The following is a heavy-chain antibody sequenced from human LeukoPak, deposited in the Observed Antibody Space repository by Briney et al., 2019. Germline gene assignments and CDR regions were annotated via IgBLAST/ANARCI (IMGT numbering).Heavy chain of an antibody. D-gene: IGHD2-2*01. CDR1: GFTFSSYW. Sequence: PGGSLRLSCAASGFTFSSYWMSWVRQAPGKGLEWVANIKQDGSEKYYVDSVKGRFTISRDNAKNSLYLQMNSLRAEDTAVYYCARVIRGRNIVVVPAAKWDYCYGMDVWGKGTTVTVSS. CDR2: IKQDGSEK. V-gene: IGHV3-7*03. CDR3: ARVIRGRNIVVVPAAKWDYCYGMDV. J-gene: IGHJ6*04.